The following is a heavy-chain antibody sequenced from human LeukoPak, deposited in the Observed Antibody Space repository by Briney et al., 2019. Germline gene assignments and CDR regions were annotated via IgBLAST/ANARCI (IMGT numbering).Heavy chain of an antibody. J-gene: IGHJ4*02. CDR2: IIPIFHTT. CDR1: GGTFSNYA. Sequence: GASVKVSCKASGGTFSNYAISWVRQAPGQGLEWMGGIIPIFHTTNYAQKLQGRVTMTTDTSTSTAYMELRSLRSDDTAVYYCARVWGIVVVPAALYCFDYWGQGTLVTVSS. CDR3: ARVWGIVVVPAALYCFDY. V-gene: IGHV1-69*05. D-gene: IGHD2-2*01.